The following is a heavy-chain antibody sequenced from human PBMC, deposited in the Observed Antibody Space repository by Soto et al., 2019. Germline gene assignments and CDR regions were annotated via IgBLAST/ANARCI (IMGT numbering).Heavy chain of an antibody. CDR2: ISGSGDTT. D-gene: IGHD6-19*01. Sequence: SLRLSCAASGFTFSSYAMSWVRQAPGKGLEWVSGISGSGDTTYYADSVKGRFTISRDNSKNTLYLQMNSLGAEDTAVYYCAKTVPGTKYWGQGTLVTVSS. CDR3: AKTVPGTKY. CDR1: GFTFSSYA. J-gene: IGHJ4*02. V-gene: IGHV3-23*01.